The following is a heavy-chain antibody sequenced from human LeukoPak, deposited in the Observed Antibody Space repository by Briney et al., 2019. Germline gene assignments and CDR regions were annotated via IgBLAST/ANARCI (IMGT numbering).Heavy chain of an antibody. CDR2: ISYDGSNK. D-gene: IGHD1-26*01. J-gene: IGHJ4*02. CDR3: ARDSYSGSYSFDY. V-gene: IGHV3-30-3*01. Sequence: GRSLRLSCAASGFTFSSYTMHWVRQAPGKGLEWGAVISYDGSNKYYADSVKGRFTISRDNSKNTLFLQMNSLRAEDTAVYYCARDSYSGSYSFDYWGQGTLVTVSS. CDR1: GFTFSSYT.